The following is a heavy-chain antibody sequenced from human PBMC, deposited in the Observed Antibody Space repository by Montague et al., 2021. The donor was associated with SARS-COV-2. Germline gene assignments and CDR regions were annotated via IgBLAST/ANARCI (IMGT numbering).Heavy chain of an antibody. Sequence: SLRLSCAASGFTFSSYSLNWVRRAPGRGLDWVSSINSGGSYIYYADSMRGRFTISRDNAKNSLYLQMNSLRAEDTAVYYCARNLDSTRWYGEGALDMWGQGTMVTVSS. CDR2: INSGGSYI. CDR1: GFTFSSYS. J-gene: IGHJ3*02. V-gene: IGHV3-21*06. D-gene: IGHD4-17*01. CDR3: ARNLDSTRWYGEGALDM.